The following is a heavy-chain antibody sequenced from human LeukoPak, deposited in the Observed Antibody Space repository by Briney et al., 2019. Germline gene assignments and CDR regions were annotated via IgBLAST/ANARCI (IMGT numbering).Heavy chain of an antibody. Sequence: GGSLRLSCAASGFTFSSYSMNWVRQAPGKGLEWVSSISSSSSYIYYADSVKGRFTISRDNAKNSLYLQMNSLRAEDTAVYYCARDQSRWIQRGAFDIWGQGTMVTVSS. V-gene: IGHV3-21*01. CDR1: GFTFSSYS. J-gene: IGHJ3*02. CDR3: ARDQSRWIQRGAFDI. D-gene: IGHD5-18*01. CDR2: ISSSSSYI.